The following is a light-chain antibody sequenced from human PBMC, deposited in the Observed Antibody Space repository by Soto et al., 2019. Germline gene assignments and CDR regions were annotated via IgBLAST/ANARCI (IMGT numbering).Light chain of an antibody. Sequence: EIVLTQSPGTLSLSPGEGATLSCRASESVSRNLAWYQQKPGQAPRLLIYDASTRATGIPDRFSGGGSGTEFTLTISSLQPEDIATYFCHQYDNLPQTFGPGTKVDIK. V-gene: IGKV3-15*01. J-gene: IGKJ3*01. CDR3: HQYDNLPQT. CDR1: ESVSRN. CDR2: DAS.